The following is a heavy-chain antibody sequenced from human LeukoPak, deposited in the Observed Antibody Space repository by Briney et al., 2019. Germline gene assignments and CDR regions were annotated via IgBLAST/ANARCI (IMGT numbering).Heavy chain of an antibody. Sequence: PSETLSLTCTVSGYCVTDGYYWGCLRQPPGKGLECIGHIYHFGHTFYNPSLNTRVTLSVDTSQNQISLTLTSLTAADTATYYCARIDKTQRLVLGVEQWGQGTLVTVSS. D-gene: IGHD6-13*01. CDR3: ARIDKTQRLVLGVEQ. V-gene: IGHV4-38-2*02. CDR1: GYCVTDGYY. J-gene: IGHJ1*01. CDR2: IYHFGHT.